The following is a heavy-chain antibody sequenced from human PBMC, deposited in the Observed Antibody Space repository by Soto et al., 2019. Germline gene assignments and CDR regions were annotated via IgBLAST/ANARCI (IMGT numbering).Heavy chain of an antibody. CDR3: ARDLAAVPRAFDY. CDR2: VYYTGTT. J-gene: IGHJ4*02. Sequence: SETLSLTCTVSGGSISSYFYIWVRQPPGKGLEWIGSVYYTGTTDYNPSLKSRVTISVDTSKTQFSLNLRSVTAADTAVYYCARDLAAVPRAFDYWGRGTLVTVPQ. CDR1: GGSISSYF. V-gene: IGHV4-59*01. D-gene: IGHD6-13*01.